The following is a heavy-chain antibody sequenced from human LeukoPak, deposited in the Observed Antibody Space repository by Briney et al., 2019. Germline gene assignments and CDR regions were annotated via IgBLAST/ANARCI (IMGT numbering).Heavy chain of an antibody. CDR3: ARVAGRGYPFDY. D-gene: IGHD6-19*01. CDR1: GGSISSYY. CDR2: IYHSGST. V-gene: IGHV4-38-2*02. J-gene: IGHJ4*02. Sequence: PSETLSLTCTVTGGSISSYYWGWIRQPPGKGLEWIGSIYHSGSTYYNVSLKSRVTISLDTSKNQFSLKLSSVTAAETAVYYCARVAGRGYPFDYWGQGTLVTVSS.